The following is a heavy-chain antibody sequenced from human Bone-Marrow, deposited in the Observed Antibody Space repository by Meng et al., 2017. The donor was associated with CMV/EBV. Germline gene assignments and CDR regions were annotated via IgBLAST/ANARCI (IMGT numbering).Heavy chain of an antibody. J-gene: IGHJ6*02. CDR1: GNT. CDR3: ARATYDFWSGYYPYYYYGMDV. Sequence: GNTWSWITQPQGKGLAWIGEINHSGSTNYNPSLKSRVTISVDTSKNQFSLKLSSVTAADTAVYYCARATYDFWSGYYPYYYYGMDVWGQGTTVTVSS. CDR2: INHSGST. V-gene: IGHV4-34*01. D-gene: IGHD3-3*01.